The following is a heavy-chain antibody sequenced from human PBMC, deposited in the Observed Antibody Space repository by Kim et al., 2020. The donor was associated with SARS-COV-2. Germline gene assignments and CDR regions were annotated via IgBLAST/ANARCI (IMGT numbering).Heavy chain of an antibody. Sequence: GGSLRLSCAASGFTFSSYSMNWVRQAPGKGLEWVSSISSSSSYIYYADSVKGRFTISRDNAKNSLYLQMNSLIAEDTAVYYCARDLGYCSSTSCPSDYWGQGTLVTVSS. J-gene: IGHJ4*02. D-gene: IGHD2-2*01. CDR3: ARDLGYCSSTSCPSDY. V-gene: IGHV3-21*01. CDR2: ISSSSSYI. CDR1: GFTFSSYS.